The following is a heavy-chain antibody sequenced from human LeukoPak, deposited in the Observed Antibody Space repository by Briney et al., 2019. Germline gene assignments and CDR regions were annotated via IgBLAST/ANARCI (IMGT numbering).Heavy chain of an antibody. CDR3: ARGGGYTYGPGNFEY. CDR2: IYRSGNT. CDR1: GYSISSGYY. D-gene: IGHD5-18*01. V-gene: IGHV4-38-2*02. J-gene: IGHJ4*02. Sequence: SETLSLTCTVSGYSISSGYYWGWIRQPPGKGLEWIGSIYRSGNTYYSPSLKSRVTISVDTSKNQFSLKLSSVTAADTAVYYCARGGGYTYGPGNFEYWGQGTLVTVSS.